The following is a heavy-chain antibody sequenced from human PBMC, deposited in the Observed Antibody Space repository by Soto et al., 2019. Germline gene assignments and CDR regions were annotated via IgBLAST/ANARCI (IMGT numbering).Heavy chain of an antibody. CDR3: ARDDYGDYGGGYYYGMDV. CDR1: GGTFSSYA. J-gene: IGHJ6*02. CDR2: IIPIFGTA. V-gene: IGHV1-69*13. D-gene: IGHD4-17*01. Sequence: SVKVSCKASGGTFSSYAISWVRQAPGQGLEWMGGIIPIFGTANYAQTFQGRVTITADESTSTAYMELSSLRSEDTAVYYCARDDYGDYGGGYYYGMDVWGQGTTVTVSS.